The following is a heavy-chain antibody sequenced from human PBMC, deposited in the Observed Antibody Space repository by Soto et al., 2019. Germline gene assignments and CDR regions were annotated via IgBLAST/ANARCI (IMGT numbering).Heavy chain of an antibody. Sequence: GASVKVSCKASGYTFTSYAMDWVRQAPGQGLEWMGWISGYNGDTHYAQNFQVRVTMTIDTSTSTAYMELRSLRSDDTAVYYCARGTIFGLVSFDYWGQGTLVTVSS. CDR3: ARGTIFGLVSFDY. J-gene: IGHJ4*02. V-gene: IGHV1-18*01. D-gene: IGHD3-3*02. CDR2: ISGYNGDT. CDR1: GYTFTSYA.